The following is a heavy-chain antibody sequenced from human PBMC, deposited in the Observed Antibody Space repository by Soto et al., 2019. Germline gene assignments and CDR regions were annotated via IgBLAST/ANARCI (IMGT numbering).Heavy chain of an antibody. CDR2: ISWNSGSI. Sequence: EVQLVESGGGLVQPGRSLRLSCAASGFTFDDYAMHWVRQAPGKGLEWVSGISWNSGSIGYADSVKGRFTISRDNAKNSLYLQMNSLGAEDTALYYCAKGGYCSGGSCYSYVWYFDLGGRGTLVTVSS. J-gene: IGHJ2*01. D-gene: IGHD2-15*01. CDR3: AKGGYCSGGSCYSYVWYFDL. V-gene: IGHV3-9*01. CDR1: GFTFDDYA.